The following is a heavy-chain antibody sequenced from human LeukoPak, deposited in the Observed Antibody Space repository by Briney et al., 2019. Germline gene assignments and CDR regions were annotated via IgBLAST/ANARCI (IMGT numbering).Heavy chain of an antibody. Sequence: SETLSLTCTVSGGSISSGSYYWSWFRQPAGKGLKWIGRISSSGSTNYNPSLKSRVTISVDTSKNQFFLKLSSVTATDTAVYYCAREAPRPDYWGQGTLVTVSS. V-gene: IGHV4-61*02. CDR2: ISSSGST. CDR1: GGSISSGSYY. CDR3: AREAPRPDY. J-gene: IGHJ4*02.